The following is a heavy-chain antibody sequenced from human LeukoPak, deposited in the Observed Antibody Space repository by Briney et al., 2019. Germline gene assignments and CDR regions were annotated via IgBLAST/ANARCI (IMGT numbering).Heavy chain of an antibody. V-gene: IGHV3-30*18. CDR1: GFTFSSYG. J-gene: IGHJ5*02. CDR3: AKDLSYLSFDP. CDR2: ISYDGSNK. Sequence: PGGSLRLSCAASGFTFSSYGMHWVRQAPGKGLEWVAVISYDGSNKYYADSVKGRFTISRDNSKNTLYLQMNSLRAEDTAVYYCAKDLSYLSFDPWGQETLVTVSS.